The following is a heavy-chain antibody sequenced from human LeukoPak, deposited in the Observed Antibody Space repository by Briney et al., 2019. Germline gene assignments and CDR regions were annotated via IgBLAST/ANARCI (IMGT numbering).Heavy chain of an antibody. D-gene: IGHD1-7*01. Sequence: VASVKVSCKASGYTFTSYDINWVRQATGQGLEWMGWINPNSGGTNYAQKFQGRVTMTRDTSISTAYMELSRLRSDDTAVYYCARDSWGGTPNNWFDPWGQGTLVTVSS. J-gene: IGHJ5*02. CDR1: GYTFTSYD. CDR3: ARDSWGGTPNNWFDP. V-gene: IGHV1-2*02. CDR2: INPNSGGT.